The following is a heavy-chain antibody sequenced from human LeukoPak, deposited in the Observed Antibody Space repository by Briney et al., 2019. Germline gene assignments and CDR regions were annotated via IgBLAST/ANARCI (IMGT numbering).Heavy chain of an antibody. CDR1: GGSISTGRYF. Sequence: SETLSLTCTVSGGSISTGRYFWGWIRQPPGKGLEWIGNIYYGGSTYYNPSLKSRVTISVDTSKNQFSLKLSSVTAADTAVYYCARHSGTYLGVFDSWGRGTLVTVSS. D-gene: IGHD1-26*01. CDR3: ARHSGTYLGVFDS. V-gene: IGHV4-39*01. CDR2: IYYGGST. J-gene: IGHJ4*02.